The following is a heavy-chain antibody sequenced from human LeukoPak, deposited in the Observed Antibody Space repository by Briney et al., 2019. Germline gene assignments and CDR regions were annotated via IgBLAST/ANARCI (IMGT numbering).Heavy chain of an antibody. CDR2: IHTGGNT. V-gene: IGHV3-66*01. D-gene: IGHD2-21*02. J-gene: IGHJ6*02. Sequence: PGGSLRLSCTASGFAVSSNYINWVRQAPGKGLEWVPVIHTGGNTYYADSVKGRFTISRDNSKNTVYLQMNSLRAEDTALYYCARERDGYCGGDCYYYYGMDVWGQGTTVTVSS. CDR1: GFAVSSNY. CDR3: ARERDGYCGGDCYYYYGMDV.